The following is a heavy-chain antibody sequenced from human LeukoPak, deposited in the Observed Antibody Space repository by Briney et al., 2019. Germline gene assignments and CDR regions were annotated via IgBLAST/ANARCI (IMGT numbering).Heavy chain of an antibody. Sequence: GGSLRLSCAASGFIFSSYWMSWVRQAPGKGLEWVANIKQDGSEKYYVDSVKGRFTISRDNAKNSLYLQMNSLRAEDTAVYYCASSREFYFDHWGQGTLVTVSS. CDR1: GFIFSSYW. J-gene: IGHJ4*02. D-gene: IGHD3-10*01. CDR3: ASSREFYFDH. V-gene: IGHV3-7*01. CDR2: IKQDGSEK.